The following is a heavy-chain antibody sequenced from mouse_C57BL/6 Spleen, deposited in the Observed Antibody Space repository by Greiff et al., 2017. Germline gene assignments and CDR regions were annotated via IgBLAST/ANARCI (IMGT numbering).Heavy chain of an antibody. Sequence: VKLQESGAELMKPGASVKLSCKATGYTFTGYWIEWVKQRPGHGLEWIGEILPGSGSTNYNEKFKGKATFTADTSSNTAYMQLSSLTTEDSAIYYCARSNYGSSKAWFAYWGQGTLVTVSA. J-gene: IGHJ3*01. CDR3: ARSNYGSSKAWFAY. CDR1: GYTFTGYW. V-gene: IGHV1-9*01. CDR2: ILPGSGST. D-gene: IGHD1-1*01.